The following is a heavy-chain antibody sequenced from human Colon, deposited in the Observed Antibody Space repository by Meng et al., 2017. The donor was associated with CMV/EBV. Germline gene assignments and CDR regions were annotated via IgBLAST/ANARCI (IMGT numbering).Heavy chain of an antibody. CDR2: MSTYSGDT. CDR1: FNSYG. V-gene: IGHV1-18*01. Sequence: FNSYGSSWVRQAPGQGPEWMGWMSTYSGDTDYSQKFQGRVIMTRDTSTNTAFLELGSLRSDDTAVYYCARDGSGYCTGTSCYEAFDYWGQGTLVTVSS. J-gene: IGHJ4*02. CDR3: ARDGSGYCTGTSCYEAFDY. D-gene: IGHD2-2*01.